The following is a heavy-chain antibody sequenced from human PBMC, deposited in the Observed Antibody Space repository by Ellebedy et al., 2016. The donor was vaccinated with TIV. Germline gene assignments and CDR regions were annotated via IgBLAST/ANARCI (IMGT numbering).Heavy chain of an antibody. Sequence: PGGSLRLSCAASGFTFGNYAMSWVRQAPGRGLEWVSSISGSGGSTNYADSVKGRFTISRDNSRSTLYLQMNTLTAGDTAIYYCAKNRGFNYQHYFDVWGRGTLVTVSS. CDR2: ISGSGGST. V-gene: IGHV3-23*01. CDR1: GFTFGNYA. CDR3: AKNRGFNYQHYFDV. J-gene: IGHJ4*02. D-gene: IGHD5-18*01.